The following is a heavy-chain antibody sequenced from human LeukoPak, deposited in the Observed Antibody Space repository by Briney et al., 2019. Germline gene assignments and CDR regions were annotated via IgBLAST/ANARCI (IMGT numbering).Heavy chain of an antibody. J-gene: IGHJ4*02. CDR1: GGSFSGYY. D-gene: IGHD3-3*01. CDR3: ARDHDFWSGYYRTFDY. Sequence: SETLSLTCAVYGGSFSGYYWSWIRQPPGKGLEWIGRINHSGSTNYNPSLKSRVTISVDTSKNQFSLKLSSVTAADTAVYYCARDHDFWSGYYRTFDYWGQGTLVTVSS. CDR2: INHSGST. V-gene: IGHV4-34*01.